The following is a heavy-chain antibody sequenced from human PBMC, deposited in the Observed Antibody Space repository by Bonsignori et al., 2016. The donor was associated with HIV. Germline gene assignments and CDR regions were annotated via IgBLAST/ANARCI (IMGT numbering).Heavy chain of an antibody. CDR3: ASQQWLVEGLDY. V-gene: IGHV3-21*01. Sequence: VRQMPGKGLEWVSSISSSSSYIYYADSVKGRFTISRDNAKNSLYLQMNSLRAEDTAVYYCASQQWLVEGLDYWGQGTLVTVSS. CDR2: ISSSSSYI. D-gene: IGHD6-19*01. J-gene: IGHJ4*02.